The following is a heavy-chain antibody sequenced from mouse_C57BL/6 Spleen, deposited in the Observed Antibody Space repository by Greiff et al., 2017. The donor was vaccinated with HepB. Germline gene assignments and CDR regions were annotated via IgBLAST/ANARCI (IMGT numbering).Heavy chain of an antibody. CDR1: GYTFTSYW. Sequence: VQLQQPGAELVMPGASVKLPCKASGYTFTSYWMHWVKQRPGQGLEWIGEIDPSDSYTNYNQKFKGKSTLTVDKSSSTAYMQLSSLTSEDAAVYYCARKRDYAMDYWGQGTSVTVSS. CDR2: IDPSDSYT. V-gene: IGHV1-69*01. J-gene: IGHJ4*01. CDR3: ARKRDYAMDY.